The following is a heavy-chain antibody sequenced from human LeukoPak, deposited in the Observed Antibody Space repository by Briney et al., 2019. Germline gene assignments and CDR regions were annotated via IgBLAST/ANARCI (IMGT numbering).Heavy chain of an antibody. D-gene: IGHD3-10*01. Sequence: GGSLRLSCAASGFTYRIYGMNWLRHAPGKGLEWVSSISPSSCYIYYTDPMKGRFPISRDNAKHSLYVEMHSLRAEDTAVLCCARHCVAVARGVWALDCWGQGTQATVCS. CDR3: ARHCVAVARGVWALDC. CDR2: ISPSSCYI. J-gene: IGHJ4*02. CDR1: GFTYRIYG. V-gene: IGHV3-21*04.